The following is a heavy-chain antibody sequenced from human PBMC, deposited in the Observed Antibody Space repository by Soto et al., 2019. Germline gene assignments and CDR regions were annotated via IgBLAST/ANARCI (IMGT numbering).Heavy chain of an antibody. J-gene: IGHJ5*02. CDR2: IFYSGGT. CDR1: GVSILDSTYY. V-gene: IGHV4-39*01. CDR3: ARHASGYHYGWFDP. Sequence: QLLLQESGPGLVKPSETLSLTCTVSGVSILDSTYYWAWIRQSPGKGLEWIGTIFYSGGTFYTPSLKSRVNMSVDTSNNQFSLKLSSVTAADTAVYYCARHASGYHYGWFDPWGQGTLVTVSS. D-gene: IGHD3-22*01.